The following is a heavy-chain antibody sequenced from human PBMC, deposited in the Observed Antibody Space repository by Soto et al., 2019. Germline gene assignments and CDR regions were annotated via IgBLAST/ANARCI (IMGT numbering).Heavy chain of an antibody. J-gene: IGHJ5*02. CDR1: GGSFSGYY. CDR3: ARGLATYYYGSGRARWFDP. CDR2: INHSGST. D-gene: IGHD3-10*01. Sequence: SETLSLTCAVYGGSFSGYYWSWIRQPPGKGLEWIGEINHSGSTNYNPSLKSRVTISVDTSKNQFSLKLSSVTAADTAVYYCARGLATYYYGSGRARWFDPWGQG. V-gene: IGHV4-34*01.